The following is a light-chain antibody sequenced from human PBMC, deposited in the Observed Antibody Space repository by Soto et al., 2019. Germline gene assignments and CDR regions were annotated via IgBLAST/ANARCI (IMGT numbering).Light chain of an antibody. J-gene: IGLJ1*01. V-gene: IGLV2-14*01. CDR2: DVS. CDR3: SSYTGSTPRV. CDR1: SSDVGGYNY. Sequence: QSALTHPASVSGSPGQSITISCTGTSSDVGGYNYVSWYQQHPGKAPKLIIYDVSNRPSGVSNRFSGSKSGNPASLTIPGLQAEDEADYYCSSYTGSTPRVFGTGTKGTVL.